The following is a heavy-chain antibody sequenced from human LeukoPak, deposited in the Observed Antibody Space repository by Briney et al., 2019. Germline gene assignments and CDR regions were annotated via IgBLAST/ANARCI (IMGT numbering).Heavy chain of an antibody. CDR3: ARRGSSGWYVAY. CDR2: IYYSGST. CDR1: GGSISSSSYY. Sequence: SETLSLTCTVSGGSISSSSYYWGWIRQPPGKGLEWIGSIYYSGSTYYNPSLKSRVTISVDTSKNQFSLKLSSVTAPDTAVYYCARRGSSGWYVAYWGQGTLVTVSS. V-gene: IGHV4-39*01. J-gene: IGHJ4*02. D-gene: IGHD6-19*01.